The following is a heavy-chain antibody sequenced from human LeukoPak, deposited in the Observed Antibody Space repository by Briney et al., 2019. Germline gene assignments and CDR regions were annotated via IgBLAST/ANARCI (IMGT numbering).Heavy chain of an antibody. Sequence: GGSLRLSCAASGFTFSNYNMNWVRPAPGKGLEWVSYISGSSSTINYADSVKGRFTISRDNAKNPLYLQMKSLRAEDTAVYYCARDLGGSSWSLRAFDIWGQGTVVTVSS. V-gene: IGHV3-48*04. D-gene: IGHD6-13*01. CDR3: ARDLGGSSWSLRAFDI. CDR2: ISGSSSTI. J-gene: IGHJ3*02. CDR1: GFTFSNYN.